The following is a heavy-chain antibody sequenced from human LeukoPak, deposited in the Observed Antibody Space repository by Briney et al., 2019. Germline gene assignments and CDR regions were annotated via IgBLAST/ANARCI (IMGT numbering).Heavy chain of an antibody. Sequence: GESLKISCKGSGYSFSSYWIGWVRQLPGKGLEWMGIIYPGDSDTRYSPSFQGQVTISADKSISTAYLQWSSLTASDTAMYYCARHRPYSSGWRHFDYWGQGTLVTVSS. CDR3: ARHRPYSSGWRHFDY. V-gene: IGHV5-51*01. CDR1: GYSFSSYW. CDR2: IYPGDSDT. J-gene: IGHJ4*02. D-gene: IGHD6-19*01.